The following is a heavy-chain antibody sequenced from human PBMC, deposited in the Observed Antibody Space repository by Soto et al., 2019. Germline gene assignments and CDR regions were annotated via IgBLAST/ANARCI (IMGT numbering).Heavy chain of an antibody. CDR3: VKGGGTNYWDWFDP. D-gene: IGHD1-1*01. Sequence: PGGSLRLSCSASGFTISHYAMHWVRQAPGKGLEYVAAISINGGSSNGGSTYYADSVKGRFTISRDNSKNTLYLQMSTLRAEDTAVYYCVKGGGTNYWDWFDPWGRGPLVTVSS. CDR1: GFTISHYA. J-gene: IGHJ5*02. CDR2: ISINGGSSNGGST. V-gene: IGHV3-64D*08.